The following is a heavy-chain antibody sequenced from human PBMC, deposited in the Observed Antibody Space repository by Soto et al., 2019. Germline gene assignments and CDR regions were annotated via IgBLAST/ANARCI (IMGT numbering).Heavy chain of an antibody. CDR1: GFSFSAYS. Sequence: NPGGSLRLSCEASGFSFSAYSMHWVRQALGKGLEWVSSIGRRSDIYYADSVKGRFTISRDNAKNSVSLQMNSLRDEDTAVYYCAREETAWPLAYGLDVWGQGTTVTVSS. CDR3: AREETAWPLAYGLDV. CDR2: IGRRSDI. V-gene: IGHV3-21*01. J-gene: IGHJ6*02. D-gene: IGHD2-21*02.